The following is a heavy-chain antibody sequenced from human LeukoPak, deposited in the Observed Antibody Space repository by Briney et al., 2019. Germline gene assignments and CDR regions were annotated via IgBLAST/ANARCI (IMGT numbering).Heavy chain of an antibody. CDR2: INPNSGGT. CDR3: ARDGPHTAMVTNVFD. Sequence: ASVTVSCKASGYTFTGYYMHWVRQAPGQGLEWMGWINPNSGGTNYAQKFQGRVTMTRDTSISTAYMELSRLRSDDTAVDYCARDGPHTAMVTNVFDWGQGTLVTVSS. J-gene: IGHJ4*02. V-gene: IGHV1-2*02. D-gene: IGHD5-18*01. CDR1: GYTFTGYY.